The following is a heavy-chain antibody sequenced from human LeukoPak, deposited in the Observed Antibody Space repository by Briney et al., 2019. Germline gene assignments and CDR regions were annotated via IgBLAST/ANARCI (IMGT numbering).Heavy chain of an antibody. D-gene: IGHD3-22*01. CDR3: ASSEYYYDSSGYPYNYFDY. Sequence: GESLKISCKGSGYSFTSYWIGWVRQMPGKGLEWMGIIYTGDSDTRYSPSFQGQVTISADKSISTAYLQWSSLKASDTAMYYRASSEYYYDSSGYPYNYFDYWGQGTLVTVSS. V-gene: IGHV5-51*01. J-gene: IGHJ4*02. CDR2: IYTGDSDT. CDR1: GYSFTSYW.